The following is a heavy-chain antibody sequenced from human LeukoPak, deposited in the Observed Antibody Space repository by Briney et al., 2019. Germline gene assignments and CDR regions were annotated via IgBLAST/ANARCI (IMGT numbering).Heavy chain of an antibody. CDR3: ARATAGFGEFSNDYYFDY. V-gene: IGHV3-21*01. J-gene: IGHJ4*02. CDR2: ISSSSSYI. CDR1: GFTFSSYS. D-gene: IGHD3-10*01. Sequence: GGSLRLSCAASGFTFSSYSMNWVRQAPGKGLEWVSSISSSSSYIYYADSVKGRFTISRDNAKNSLYLQMNSLRAEDTAVYYCARATAGFGEFSNDYYFDYWGQGTLVTVSS.